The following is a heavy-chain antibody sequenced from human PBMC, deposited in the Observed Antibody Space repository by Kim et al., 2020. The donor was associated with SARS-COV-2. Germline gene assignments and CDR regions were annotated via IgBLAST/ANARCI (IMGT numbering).Heavy chain of an antibody. CDR3: AKDGGSGYSSGWQEDY. CDR1: GFTFSSYA. Sequence: GGSLRLSCAASGFTFSSYAMSWVRQAPGKGLEWVSAISGSGGSTYYADSVKGRFTISRDNSKNTLYLQMNSLRAEDTAVYYCAKDGGSGYSSGWQEDYWGQGTLVTVSS. CDR2: ISGSGGST. V-gene: IGHV3-23*01. D-gene: IGHD6-19*01. J-gene: IGHJ4*02.